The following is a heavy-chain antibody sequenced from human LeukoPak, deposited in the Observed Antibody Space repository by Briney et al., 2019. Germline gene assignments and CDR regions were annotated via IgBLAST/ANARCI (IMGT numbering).Heavy chain of an antibody. CDR3: ARGSLLLY. V-gene: IGHV4-34*01. CDR2: INHSGST. CDR1: GGSFSGYY. J-gene: IGHJ4*02. Sequence: SETLSLTCAVYGGSFSGYYWSWIRQPPGKGLEWIGEINHSGSTNYNPSLKSRVTISVDTSKDQFSLKLSSVTAADTAVYYCARGSLLLYWGQGTLVTVSS. D-gene: IGHD2-15*01.